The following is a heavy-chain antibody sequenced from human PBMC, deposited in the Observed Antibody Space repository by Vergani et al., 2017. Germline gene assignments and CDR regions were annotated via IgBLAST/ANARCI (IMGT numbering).Heavy chain of an antibody. CDR3: VREESSGTHGY. V-gene: IGHV1-18*01. Sequence: QVQLVQSGAEVKKPGASVKVSCKASGYTFTSYGISWVRQAPGQGLEWMGGGSTYNDNTNYAQRVQGSVTMTTDTATSTAYMELRSLRSDDTAVYYCVREESSGTHGYWGQGTRVTVSS. J-gene: IGHJ4*02. D-gene: IGHD1-26*01. CDR1: GYTFTSYG. CDR2: GSTYNDNT.